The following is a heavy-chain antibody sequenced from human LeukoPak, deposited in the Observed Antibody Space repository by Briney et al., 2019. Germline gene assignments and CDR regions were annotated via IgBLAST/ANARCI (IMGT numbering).Heavy chain of an antibody. CDR3: ATYRQELLPFES. D-gene: IGHD5-18*01. V-gene: IGHV3-23*01. Sequence: GGSLRLSCEASGFTFSTFAMIWVRQPPGKGLEWVSSIFPSGGEIHYADSVRGRFTISRDNSKSTLSLQINSLRAEDTAIYYCATYRQELLPFESWGQGTLVTVSS. CDR2: IFPSGGEI. CDR1: GFTFSTFA. J-gene: IGHJ4*02.